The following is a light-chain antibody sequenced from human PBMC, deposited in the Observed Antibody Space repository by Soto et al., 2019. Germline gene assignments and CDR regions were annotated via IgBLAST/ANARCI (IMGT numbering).Light chain of an antibody. CDR2: EVD. J-gene: IGLJ1*01. CDR1: SSDIGGYKF. Sequence: QSALAQPPSASGSLGQSVTISCSGTSSDIGGYKFVSWYQVRPGKAPKLMISEVDKRPSGVPDRFSGSKSGNTASLTISNVQVDDEADYYCCSFAGRTSLVFGTGTKLTVL. CDR3: CSFAGRTSLV. V-gene: IGLV2-8*01.